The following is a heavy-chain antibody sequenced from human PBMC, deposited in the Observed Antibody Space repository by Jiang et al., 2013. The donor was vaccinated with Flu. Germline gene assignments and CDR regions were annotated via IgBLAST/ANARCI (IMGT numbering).Heavy chain of an antibody. D-gene: IGHD2-8*02. CDR3: TINPPGPTYYFDS. J-gene: IGHJ4*02. CDR2: INVVNGNT. V-gene: IGHV1-3*01. Sequence: GAEVKKPGASVTVSCRASGYPFTAYTLHWVRQAPGQGLEWMGWINVVNGNTRYSEKFRGRVTITRDTTATTAYMEMSSLRFEDTAVYYCTINPPGPTYYFDSWGQGTLLTVAS. CDR1: GYPFTAYT.